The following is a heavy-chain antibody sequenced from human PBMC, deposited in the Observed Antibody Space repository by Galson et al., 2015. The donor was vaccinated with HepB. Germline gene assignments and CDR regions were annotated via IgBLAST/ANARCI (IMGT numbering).Heavy chain of an antibody. CDR3: ARGAVAGTCDF. V-gene: IGHV1-8*01. CDR1: GYTFTNYD. CDR2: MNPNSGNT. Sequence: SVKVSCKASGYTFTNYDINWVRQASGQGLEWMGWMNPNSGNTGYAQKFQGRVTVTRDASKSTAYMDLSSLRSEDTAVYYCARGAVAGTCDFWGQGTLVTVSS. J-gene: IGHJ4*02. D-gene: IGHD6-19*01.